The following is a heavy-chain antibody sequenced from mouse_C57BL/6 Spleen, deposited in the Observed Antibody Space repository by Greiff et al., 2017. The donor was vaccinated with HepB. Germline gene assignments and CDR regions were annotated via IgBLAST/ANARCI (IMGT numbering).Heavy chain of an antibody. V-gene: IGHV1-50*01. Sequence: QVQLQQPGAELVKPGASVKLSCKASGYTFTSYWMQWVKQRPGQGLEWIGEIDPSDSYTNYNQKFKGKATLTVDTSSSTAYMQLSSLTSEDSAVYYCARWITTVGLDYGGQGTTLTVSS. D-gene: IGHD1-1*01. J-gene: IGHJ2*01. CDR3: ARWITTVGLDY. CDR1: GYTFTSYW. CDR2: IDPSDSYT.